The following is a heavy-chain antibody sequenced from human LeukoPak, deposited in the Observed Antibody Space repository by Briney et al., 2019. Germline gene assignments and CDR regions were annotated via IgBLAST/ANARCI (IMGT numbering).Heavy chain of an antibody. J-gene: IGHJ4*02. CDR1: GFTFSSYA. Sequence: GGSLRLSCAASGFTFSSYAMHWVRQAPGKGLEWVAVISYDGSNKYYADSVKGRLTISRDNSKNTLYLQMNSLRAEDTAVYYCARDGVHSSGWWGYFDYWGQGTLVTVSS. CDR2: ISYDGSNK. V-gene: IGHV3-30*14. CDR3: ARDGVHSSGWWGYFDY. D-gene: IGHD6-19*01.